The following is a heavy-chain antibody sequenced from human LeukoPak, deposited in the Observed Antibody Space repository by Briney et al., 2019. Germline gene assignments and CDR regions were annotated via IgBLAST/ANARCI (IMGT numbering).Heavy chain of an antibody. CDR2: IYYSGST. CDR1: GGSISSGDYY. Sequence: SETLSLTCTVSGGSISSGDYYWSWIRQPPGKGLELIGYIYYSGSTYYNPSLKSRVTISVDTSKNQFSLKLSSVTAADTAVYYCARVGEDIVVVPAAIFSGWFDHWGQGTLVTVSS. CDR3: ARVGEDIVVVPAAIFSGWFDH. D-gene: IGHD2-2*02. V-gene: IGHV4-30-4*08. J-gene: IGHJ5*02.